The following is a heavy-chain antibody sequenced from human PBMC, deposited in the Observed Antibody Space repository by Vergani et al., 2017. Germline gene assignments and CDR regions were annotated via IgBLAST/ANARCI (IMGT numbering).Heavy chain of an antibody. D-gene: IGHD4-17*01. V-gene: IGHV3-23*01. CDR1: GFTFSTYA. Sequence: EVQLLESGGSLKQPGGSVRLSCAASGFTFSTYAMHWVRQAPGKGLEWVSALTGGGGSTYYADSFKGRFIISRDNSRDTLYLQMNSLRPEDTAVYYCARFPLTTVATGHTDYYYGMDVWGQGTTVTVSS. J-gene: IGHJ6*02. CDR2: LTGGGGST. CDR3: ARFPLTTVATGHTDYYYGMDV.